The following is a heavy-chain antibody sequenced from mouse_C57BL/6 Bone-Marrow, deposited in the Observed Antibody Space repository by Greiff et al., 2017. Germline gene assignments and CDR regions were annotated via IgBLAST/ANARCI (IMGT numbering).Heavy chain of an antibody. J-gene: IGHJ1*03. CDR1: GYTFTSYW. Sequence: QVQLQQPGAELVMPGASVKLSCKASGYTFTSYWMHWVKQRPGQGLAWIGEIDPSDSYTNYNQKFKGKSTLTVDKSSSTAYMQLSSLTSEDSAVYYCARGVYYGSSWYFDVWGTGTTVTVSS. V-gene: IGHV1-69*01. CDR3: ARGVYYGSSWYFDV. D-gene: IGHD1-1*01. CDR2: IDPSDSYT.